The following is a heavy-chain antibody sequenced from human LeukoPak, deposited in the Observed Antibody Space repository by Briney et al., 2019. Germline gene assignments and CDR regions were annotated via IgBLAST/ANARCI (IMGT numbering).Heavy chain of an antibody. CDR3: ARVAGWHWFDP. CDR2: IMPSGDNT. D-gene: IGHD6-19*01. Sequence: GGALRLSCAASGFTFSSYDMTWVRQARGRGLEWVSSIMPSGDNTYYGDSVKGRFTISRDNSKNTVYLQMNNMRVDDTAVYYCARVAGWHWFDPWGQGTLVTVSS. V-gene: IGHV3-23*01. CDR1: GFTFSSYD. J-gene: IGHJ5*02.